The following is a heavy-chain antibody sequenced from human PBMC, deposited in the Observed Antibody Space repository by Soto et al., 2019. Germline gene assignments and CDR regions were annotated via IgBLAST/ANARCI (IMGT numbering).Heavy chain of an antibody. V-gene: IGHV4-59*08. D-gene: IGHD4-17*01. J-gene: IGHJ5*02. Sequence: QVQLQESGPGLVKPSEALSLTCTVSGGSISSYYWSWIRQPPGKGLEWIGYIYYSGTINYNPSLKSRVTISVDTSNNQFSLRLSSVTAADTAVYYCAKHKARDGQGWFDPWGQGTLVTVSS. CDR1: GGSISSYY. CDR3: AKHKARDGQGWFDP. CDR2: IYYSGTI.